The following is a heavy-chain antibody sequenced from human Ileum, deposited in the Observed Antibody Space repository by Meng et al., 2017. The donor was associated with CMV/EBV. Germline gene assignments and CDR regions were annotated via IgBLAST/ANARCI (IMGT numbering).Heavy chain of an antibody. CDR1: AFTFSSSW. J-gene: IGHJ4*02. Sequence: CAASAFTFSSSWMHWFRQAPGKGLVWVSRIDNDGSRTTYADSVKGRFTISRDNAKNTLYLQMNSLRADDTAVYFCARGLGSGSYGLGYWGQGTLVTVSS. CDR3: ARGLGSGSYGLGY. V-gene: IGHV3-74*01. CDR2: IDNDGSRT. D-gene: IGHD1-26*01.